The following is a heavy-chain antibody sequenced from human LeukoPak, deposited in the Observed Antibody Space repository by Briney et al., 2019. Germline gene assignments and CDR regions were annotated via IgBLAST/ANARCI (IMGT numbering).Heavy chain of an antibody. D-gene: IGHD3-10*01. CDR1: GFTFSGYT. CDR2: ISYDGSNK. Sequence: PGRSLRLSCAPSGFTFSGYTMHWVRHAPGKRLERVAVISYDGSNKYHADSVKGRFTISRDNSKNTLYLQMNSLRAEDTAVYYCARIWFGELRGPFDYWGQGTLVTVSS. CDR3: ARIWFGELRGPFDY. J-gene: IGHJ4*02. V-gene: IGHV3-30-3*01.